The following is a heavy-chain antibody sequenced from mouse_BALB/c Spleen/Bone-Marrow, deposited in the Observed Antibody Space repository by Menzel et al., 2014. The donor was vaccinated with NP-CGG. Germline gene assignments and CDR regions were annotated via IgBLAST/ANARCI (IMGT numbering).Heavy chain of an antibody. J-gene: IGHJ3*01. V-gene: IGHV4-1*02. Sequence: DVQLQESGGGLVQPGGSLKLSCVASGFDFSRNWMSWVRQAPGKGLEWIGEINPDSSSTYYAPSLRDKFIISRDNAKTTLCLQMSKVRSEDTALYYCAEHYYGHEGFAYWGQGTLVTVSA. D-gene: IGHD1-2*01. CDR2: INPDSSST. CDR3: AEHYYGHEGFAY. CDR1: GFDFSRNW.